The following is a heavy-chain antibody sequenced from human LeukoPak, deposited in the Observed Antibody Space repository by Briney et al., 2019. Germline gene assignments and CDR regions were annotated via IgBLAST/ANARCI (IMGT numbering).Heavy chain of an antibody. CDR1: GYSISSGYY. CDR3: ARVAAAGKGYDY. Sequence: SETLSLTCTVSGYSISSGYYWGWIRQPPGKGLEWIGSIYHSGSTYYNPSLKSRVTISVDTSKNQFSLKLNSVTPEDTAVYYCARVAAAGKGYDYWGQGTLVTVSS. D-gene: IGHD6-13*01. CDR2: IYHSGST. J-gene: IGHJ4*02. V-gene: IGHV4-38-2*02.